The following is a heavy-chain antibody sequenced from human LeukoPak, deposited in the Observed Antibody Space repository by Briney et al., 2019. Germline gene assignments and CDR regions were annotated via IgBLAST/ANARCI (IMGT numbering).Heavy chain of an antibody. CDR2: INPNSGNT. V-gene: IGHV1-8*01. J-gene: IGHJ1*01. D-gene: IGHD3-22*01. CDR3: ARGIGDSSGREYFQH. CDR1: GYTFTSYD. Sequence: ASVKVSCKASGYTFTSYDINWVRQATGQGLEWMGWINPNSGNTGYAQKFQGRVTMTRNTSISTAYMELSSRRSEATAAYVCARGIGDSSGREYFQHWGQGSRVTVSS.